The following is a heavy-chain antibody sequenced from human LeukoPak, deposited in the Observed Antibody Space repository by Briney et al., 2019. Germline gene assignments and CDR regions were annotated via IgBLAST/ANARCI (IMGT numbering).Heavy chain of an antibody. Sequence: SETLSLTCTVSGGSISTYYWSWIRQPPGKGLEWIGYIYYTGSTNYNPSLKSRVTISVDTSKNQFSLKLNSVAAADTAVYYCARHDIAAAGTGINYWGQGTLVTVSS. D-gene: IGHD6-13*01. CDR2: IYYTGST. CDR1: GGSISTYY. V-gene: IGHV4-59*08. J-gene: IGHJ4*02. CDR3: ARHDIAAAGTGINY.